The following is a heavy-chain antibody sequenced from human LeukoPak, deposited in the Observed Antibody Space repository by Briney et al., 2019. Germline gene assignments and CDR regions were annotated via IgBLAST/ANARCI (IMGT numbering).Heavy chain of an antibody. CDR3: PKGRGTTDPLFDY. J-gene: IGHJ4*02. CDR2: ISGRGSST. CDR1: GFTFSSYA. D-gene: IGHD3-16*01. Sequence: GGPLRLSCAASGFTFSSYAMSRVRQAPGKGLEWVSAISGRGSSTYYADSVKGRFTISRDNSKNTLYLQMNSLRAEDTAVYYCPKGRGTTDPLFDYWGQGTLVTVSS. V-gene: IGHV3-23*01.